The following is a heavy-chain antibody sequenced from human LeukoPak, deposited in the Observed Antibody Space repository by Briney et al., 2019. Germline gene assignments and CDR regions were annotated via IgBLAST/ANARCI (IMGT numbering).Heavy chain of an antibody. V-gene: IGHV3-66*02. J-gene: IGHJ6*02. Sequence: PGGSLRLSCAASGFTVNSNYMSWVRQAPGKGLEWVSVIYSGGSTYYADSVKGRFTISRDNSKNTLYLQMNSLRAEDTAVYYCARDKGIQPDYYYYGMDVWGQGTTVTVSS. D-gene: IGHD1-1*01. CDR1: GFTVNSNY. CDR2: IYSGGST. CDR3: ARDKGIQPDYYYYGMDV.